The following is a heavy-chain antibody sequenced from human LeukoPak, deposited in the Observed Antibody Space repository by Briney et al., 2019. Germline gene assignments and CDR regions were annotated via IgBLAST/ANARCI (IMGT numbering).Heavy chain of an antibody. CDR2: IYYSGST. J-gene: IGHJ5*02. Sequence: SETLSLTCTVSGGSISSYYWSWIRQPPGKGLEWIGYIYYSGSTNYNPSLKSRVTISVDTSKNQFSLKLSSVTAADTAVYYCARDVRWELLRIDNWFDPWGQGTLVTVSS. CDR1: GGSISSYY. D-gene: IGHD1-26*01. V-gene: IGHV4-59*12. CDR3: ARDVRWELLRIDNWFDP.